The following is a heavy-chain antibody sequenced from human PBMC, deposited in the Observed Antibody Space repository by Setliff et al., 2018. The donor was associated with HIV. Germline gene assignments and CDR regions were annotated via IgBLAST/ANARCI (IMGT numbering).Heavy chain of an antibody. CDR1: GGTFSSYA. CDR2: IIPIFGTA. CDR3: ARDPYYYDSSGYNFDY. D-gene: IGHD3-22*01. V-gene: IGHV1-69*13. J-gene: IGHJ4*02. Sequence: SVKVSCKASGGTFSSYAISWVRQAPGQGLEWMGGIIPIFGTANYAQKFQGRVTITADESTSTAYMELSSLRSEDTAVYYCARDPYYYDSSGYNFDYWGQGTLVTVSS.